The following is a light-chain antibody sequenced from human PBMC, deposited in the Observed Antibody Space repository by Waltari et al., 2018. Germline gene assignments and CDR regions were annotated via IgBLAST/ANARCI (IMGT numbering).Light chain of an antibody. J-gene: IGLJ1*01. CDR1: SSDGGDYNG. CDR2: EVS. CDR3: CSYAGGTTYV. Sequence: PGQSITLSCPGTSSDGGDYNGVSWYQQDPGKAPKFIIYEVSEGPSGVSNRFSGSQSGNTASLTISGLQAEDEADYYCCSYAGGTTYVFGTGTKVTVL. V-gene: IGLV2-23*02.